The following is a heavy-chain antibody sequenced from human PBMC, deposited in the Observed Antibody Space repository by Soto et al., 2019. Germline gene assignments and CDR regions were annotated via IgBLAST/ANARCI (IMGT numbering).Heavy chain of an antibody. D-gene: IGHD6-19*01. CDR1: GFTFSSYV. V-gene: IGHV3-23*01. Sequence: EVQLLESGGGLVQPGGSLRLSCAASGFTFSSYVMSWVRQAPGKGLEWVSGINDGGGSTYYADSVKGRFIISRDNSKNTLYLQMNSLRAEDTALYYCAKVGGFVGWNWFDPWGQGTLVIVSS. CDR2: INDGGGST. CDR3: AKVGGFVGWNWFDP. J-gene: IGHJ5*02.